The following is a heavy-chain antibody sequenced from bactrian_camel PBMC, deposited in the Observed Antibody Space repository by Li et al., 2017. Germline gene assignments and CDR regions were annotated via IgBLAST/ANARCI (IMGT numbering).Heavy chain of an antibody. V-gene: IGHV3S61*01. CDR2: IGYKGET. J-gene: IGHJ6*01. CDR1: GYLYAQYC. Sequence: VQLVESGGGAVQTGGSLKLSCAVSGYLYAQYCMGWFRQAPGKEREGVAHIGYKGETVYADSVKGRFTITRDIAKNTLSLQMNGLEPDDTAMYYCAAEDQAPWDMGWICNYNSWGQGTQVTVS. D-gene: IGHD3*01. CDR3: AAEDQAPWDMGWICNYNS.